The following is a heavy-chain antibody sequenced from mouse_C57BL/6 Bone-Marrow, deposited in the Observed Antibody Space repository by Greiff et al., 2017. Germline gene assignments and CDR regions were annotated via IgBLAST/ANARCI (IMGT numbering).Heavy chain of an antibody. V-gene: IGHV5-6*01. J-gene: IGHJ3*01. D-gene: IGHD1-1*02. CDR3: SRHGSGMRPFAY. CDR2: ISSGGSYT. Sequence: EVHLVESGGDLVKPGGSLKLSCAASGFTFSSYGMSWVRQTPDKRLEWVATISSGGSYTYYPDSVKGRFTISRDNAKNTLYLQMSSLKSEDTAMDYCSRHGSGMRPFAYWGQGTLVTVSA. CDR1: GFTFSSYG.